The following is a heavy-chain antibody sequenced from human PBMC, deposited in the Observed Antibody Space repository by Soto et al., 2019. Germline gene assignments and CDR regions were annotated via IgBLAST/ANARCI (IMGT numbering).Heavy chain of an antibody. Sequence: QVQLVQSGAEVKKPGSSVKVSCKASGGTFSSYAISWVRQAPGQGLEWMGGIIPIFGTANYAQKFQGRVKITADESTSTAYMELSSLRSEDTAVYYCATGMITFGGVIVHNFDYWGQGTLVTVSS. CDR2: IIPIFGTA. V-gene: IGHV1-69*01. J-gene: IGHJ4*02. D-gene: IGHD3-16*02. CDR3: ATGMITFGGVIVHNFDY. CDR1: GGTFSSYA.